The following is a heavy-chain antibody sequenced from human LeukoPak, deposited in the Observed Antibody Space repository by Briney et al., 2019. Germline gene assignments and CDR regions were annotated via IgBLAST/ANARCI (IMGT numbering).Heavy chain of an antibody. CDR1: GDTFSNNW. Sequence: GESLKVSCQGSGDTFSNNWIAWVRQTPGKGLEWMGSIFPRDSHIGYNPAFQGQVTISADKSINTAYLQWSSLKASDTAVYFCARSLITVAALSPFDYWGQGSLVTVSS. D-gene: IGHD6-19*01. CDR3: ARSLITVAALSPFDY. V-gene: IGHV5-51*01. CDR2: IFPRDSHI. J-gene: IGHJ4*02.